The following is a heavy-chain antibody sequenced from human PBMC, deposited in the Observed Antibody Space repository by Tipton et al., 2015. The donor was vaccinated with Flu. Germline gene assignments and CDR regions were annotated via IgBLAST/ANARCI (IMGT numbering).Heavy chain of an antibody. V-gene: IGHV5-51*01. J-gene: IGHJ6*02. CDR3: ARHPTAVAEDYYGMDV. Sequence: VQLVQSGAEVKKPGESLKISCKGSGYSFTSYWIDWVRQMPGKGLESMGIICPGDSDTRYSPSFQGQVTISADKSISTAYLQWSSLKASDTAMYYWARHPTAVAEDYYGMDVWGQGTTVTVSS. CDR2: ICPGDSDT. D-gene: IGHD6-19*01. CDR1: GYSFTSYW.